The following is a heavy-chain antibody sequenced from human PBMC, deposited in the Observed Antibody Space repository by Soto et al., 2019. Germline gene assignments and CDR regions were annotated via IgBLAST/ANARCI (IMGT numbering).Heavy chain of an antibody. V-gene: IGHV3-74*01. Sequence: PGGSLRLSCAASGFTFSSYAMSWVRQAPGKGLEWVSAISGDGSSRSYADSVRGRFTISRDNAKNTLYLQMNSLRVEDTAVYYCTREASNYFGYWGQGTPVTVSS. J-gene: IGHJ4*02. CDR2: ISGDGSSR. CDR3: TREASNYFGY. CDR1: GFTFSSYA.